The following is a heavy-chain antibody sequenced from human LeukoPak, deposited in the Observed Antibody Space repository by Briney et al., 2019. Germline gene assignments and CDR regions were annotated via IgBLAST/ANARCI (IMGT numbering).Heavy chain of an antibody. J-gene: IGHJ6*03. Sequence: SETLSLTCTVSGGSISSGSYYWSWIRQPAGKGLEWIGRIYTGGSTTYNPSLKSRVTISLDTSKNQFSLQLNSVTVADTAVYFCARSPTVTRYYYYMDVWGKGTTVTISS. D-gene: IGHD4-17*01. V-gene: IGHV4-61*02. CDR2: IYTGGST. CDR1: GGSISSGSYY. CDR3: ARSPTVTRYYYYMDV.